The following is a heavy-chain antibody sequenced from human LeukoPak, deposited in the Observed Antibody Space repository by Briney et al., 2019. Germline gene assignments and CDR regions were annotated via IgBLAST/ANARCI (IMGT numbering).Heavy chain of an antibody. D-gene: IGHD4-17*01. CDR2: ISYDGSNK. CDR1: GFTFSSYA. J-gene: IGHJ4*02. CDR3: ARSTIGDYGDPDDY. Sequence: GGSLRLSCAASGFTFSSYAMPWVRQAPGKGLEWVAVISYDGSNKYYADSVKGRFTISRDNSKNTLYLQMNSLRAENTAVYYCARSTIGDYGDPDDYWGQGTLVTVSS. V-gene: IGHV3-30-3*01.